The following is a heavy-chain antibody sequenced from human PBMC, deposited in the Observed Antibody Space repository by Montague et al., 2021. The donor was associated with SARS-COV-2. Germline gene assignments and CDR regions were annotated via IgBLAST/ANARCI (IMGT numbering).Heavy chain of an antibody. CDR2: IYSGGST. Sequence: SLRLSCAASGFTVSSNYMSWVCQAPGKGLEWVSLIYSGGSTFYADSVKGRFTISRDNSKNTLYLQMNSLRAEDTAVYYCARAYFYDSGSYYSYWGQGTLVTVPS. CDR1: GFTVSSNY. J-gene: IGHJ4*02. D-gene: IGHD3-10*01. CDR3: ARAYFYDSGSYYSY. V-gene: IGHV3-53*01.